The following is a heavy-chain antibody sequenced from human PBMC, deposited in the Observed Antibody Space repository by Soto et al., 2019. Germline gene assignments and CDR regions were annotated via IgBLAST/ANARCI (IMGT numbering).Heavy chain of an antibody. Sequence: GGSLRLSCAASGFTVSGNHMTWVRQAPGKGLEWVSVIYSGGRTHYADSVRARFTISRDNSKNTLYLQMNSLRVEDTAVYYCARDRITMFRELITPLDYWGRGTQVTVSS. CDR1: GFTVSGNH. V-gene: IGHV3-66*01. CDR2: IYSGGRT. J-gene: IGHJ4*02. CDR3: ARDRITMFRELITPLDY. D-gene: IGHD3-10*01.